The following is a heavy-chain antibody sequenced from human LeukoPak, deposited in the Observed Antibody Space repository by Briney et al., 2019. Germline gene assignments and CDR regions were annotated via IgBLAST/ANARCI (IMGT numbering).Heavy chain of an antibody. CDR2: ISAYNGNT. J-gene: IGHJ5*02. V-gene: IGHV1-18*01. CDR3: ARDPAINVHMFWGVNNWFDP. Sequence: ASVKVSCKASGDTFSSYSINWVRQAPGQGLEWMGWISAYNGNTNYAQKLQGRVTMTTDTSTSTAYMELRSLRSDDTAVYYCARDPAINVHMFWGVNNWFDPWGQGTLVTVSS. D-gene: IGHD3-10*01. CDR1: GDTFSSYS.